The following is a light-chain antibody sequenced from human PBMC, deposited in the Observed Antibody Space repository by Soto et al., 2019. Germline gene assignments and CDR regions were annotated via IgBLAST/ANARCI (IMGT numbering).Light chain of an antibody. CDR1: TGAVTSGYY. J-gene: IGLJ2*01. CDR2: STS. V-gene: IGLV7-43*01. Sequence: QTVVTQEPSLTVSPGGPVTLTCASSTGAVTSGYYPNWFQQKPGQAPRALIYSTSNKYSWTPARFSGSLLGGKAALTLSGVQPEDEAEYYCLLYYGGQLGVFGGWTKLTVL. CDR3: LLYYGGQLGV.